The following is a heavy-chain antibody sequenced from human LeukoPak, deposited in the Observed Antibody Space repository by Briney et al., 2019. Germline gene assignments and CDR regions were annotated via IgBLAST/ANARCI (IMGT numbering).Heavy chain of an antibody. D-gene: IGHD4-23*01. CDR1: GYTFATYG. CDR3: AREITTRDYGGSVGFDY. V-gene: IGHV1-2*02. Sequence: ASVKVSCKASGYTFATYGFSWVRQAPGQGLEWMGWINPNSGVTNYAQKFQGRVTMTRDTSISTAYMELSRLRSDDTAVFYCAREITTRDYGGSVGFDYWGQGTLVTVSS. J-gene: IGHJ4*02. CDR2: INPNSGVT.